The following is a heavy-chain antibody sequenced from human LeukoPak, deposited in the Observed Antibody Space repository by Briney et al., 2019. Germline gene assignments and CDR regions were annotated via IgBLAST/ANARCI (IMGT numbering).Heavy chain of an antibody. V-gene: IGHV3-33*08. CDR1: GFTFSNYW. Sequence: PAGGSLRLSCAASGFTFSNYWMSWVRQAPGKGLEWVAVIWYDGTKKYYADSVKGRLTISRDNSKNTLYLEMNSLRAEDTAVYYCARDRAVRYFDYWGQGTLVTVSS. J-gene: IGHJ4*02. D-gene: IGHD3-16*02. CDR3: ARDRAVRYFDY. CDR2: IWYDGTKK.